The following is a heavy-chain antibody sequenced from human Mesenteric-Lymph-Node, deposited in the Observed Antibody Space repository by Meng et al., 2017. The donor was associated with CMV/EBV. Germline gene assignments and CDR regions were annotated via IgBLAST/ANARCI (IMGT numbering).Heavy chain of an antibody. CDR2: IWNDGSNK. CDR1: YA. Sequence: YAMHWVRQAPGKGLEWVAIIWNDGSNKYYADPVKGRFTISRDNSKNTLYLQMNSLRAEDTAVYYCTKDGFPADDADIVVVPAAEIDYWGQGTLVTVSS. V-gene: IGHV3-33*06. J-gene: IGHJ4*02. CDR3: TKDGFPADDADIVVVPAAEIDY. D-gene: IGHD2-2*01.